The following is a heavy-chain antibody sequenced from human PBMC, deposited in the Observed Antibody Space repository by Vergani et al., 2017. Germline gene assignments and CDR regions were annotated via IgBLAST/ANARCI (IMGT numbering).Heavy chain of an antibody. J-gene: IGHJ5*02. D-gene: IGHD3-10*01. Sequence: EVQLLESGGGLVQPGGSLRLSCAASGFTFSSYAMSWVRQAPGKGLEWVSAISGSGGSTYYADSVKGRFTISSDNSKNTLYLQMNSLRAEDTAVYYCAKALYYYGSGSLFDPWAREPWSPSPQ. V-gene: IGHV3-23*01. CDR2: ISGSGGST. CDR1: GFTFSSYA. CDR3: AKALYYYGSGSLFDP.